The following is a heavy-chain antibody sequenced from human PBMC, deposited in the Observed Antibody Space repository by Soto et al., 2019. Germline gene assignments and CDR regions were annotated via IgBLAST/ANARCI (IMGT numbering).Heavy chain of an antibody. Sequence: TLSLTCTVSGGSISSYYWSCIRQPPGKGLEWIGYIYYSGSTNYYPSLKSRVTISVDTSKNQFSLKLSSVTAADTAVYYCARSTIVGPRRGNWFDPWGQGTLVTVSS. D-gene: IGHD1-26*01. CDR2: IYYSGST. CDR1: GGSISSYY. V-gene: IGHV4-59*01. CDR3: ARSTIVGPRRGNWFDP. J-gene: IGHJ5*02.